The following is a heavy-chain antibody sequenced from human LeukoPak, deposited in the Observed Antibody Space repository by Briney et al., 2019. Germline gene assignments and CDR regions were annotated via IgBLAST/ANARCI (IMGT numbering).Heavy chain of an antibody. CDR2: ISHSGSI. J-gene: IGHJ4*02. V-gene: IGHV4-34*01. D-gene: IGHD2-15*01. CDR1: GGSFSGYY. Sequence: KPSETLSLTCGVYGGSFSGYYWSWIRQPPGKGLEWIGEISHSGSISSTPSLKSRVTISLDTSKNQFSLRLTSVTAADTAVYYCARVLHCSGGSCYFYFDYWGQGTLVTVSS. CDR3: ARVLHCSGGSCYFYFDY.